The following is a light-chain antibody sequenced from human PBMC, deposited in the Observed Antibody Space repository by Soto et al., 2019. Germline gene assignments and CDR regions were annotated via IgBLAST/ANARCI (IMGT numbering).Light chain of an antibody. CDR3: NKYNNWPSIT. V-gene: IGKV3-15*01. CDR2: HAS. Sequence: EIVMTQSPATLSVSPGERATLSCRASQSVSSYLAWYQQKPGQAPRLLIYHASTRATGIPARFSGSGSGTEFTLNIRSLQSEDFAVYSCNKYNNWPSITLGQGTRLEIK. J-gene: IGKJ5*01. CDR1: QSVSSY.